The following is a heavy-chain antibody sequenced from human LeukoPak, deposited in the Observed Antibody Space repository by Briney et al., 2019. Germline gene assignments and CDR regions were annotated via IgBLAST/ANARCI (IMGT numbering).Heavy chain of an antibody. V-gene: IGHV4-39*07. CDR3: ARDAAYDILTGYYRGGFDY. J-gene: IGHJ4*02. CDR1: GGSISSSSYY. Sequence: PSETLSLTCTVSGGSISSSSYYWGWIRQPPGKGLEWIGSIYYSGSTYYNPSLKSRVTISVDTSKNQFSLKLSSVTAADTAVYYCARDAAYDILTGYYRGGFDYWGQGTLVTVSS. CDR2: IYYSGST. D-gene: IGHD3-9*01.